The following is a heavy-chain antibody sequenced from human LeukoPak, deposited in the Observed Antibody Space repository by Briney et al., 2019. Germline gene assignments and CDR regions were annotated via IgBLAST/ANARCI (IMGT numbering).Heavy chain of an antibody. Sequence: SETLSLTCDVSGGSIDSTNWWNWVRQPPGKGLEWIGEIHHDGRINYNPSLKSRVTLSVDKSKNQFSLRLNSVSAADTAMYYCARSHDHLWGNYPDYWGQGTLVTVSS. V-gene: IGHV4/OR15-8*01. CDR2: IHHDGRI. CDR1: GGSIDSTNW. J-gene: IGHJ4*02. D-gene: IGHD3-16*02. CDR3: ARSHDHLWGNYPDY.